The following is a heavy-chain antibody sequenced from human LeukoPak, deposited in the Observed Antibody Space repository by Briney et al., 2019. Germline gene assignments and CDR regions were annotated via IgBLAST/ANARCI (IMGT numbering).Heavy chain of an antibody. CDR1: GFTFSTYA. V-gene: IGHV3-23*01. Sequence: PGGSLRLSCAASGFTFSTYASTWVRQAPGGGLGRVSSIGPPSETYYAESVKGRFTTARDNSKDTVFLQLSGLRVEDTAVYYCVRDWRNGANCAGDCLESWGQGTLVIVSA. CDR2: SIGPPSET. CDR3: VRDWRNGANCAGDCLES. D-gene: IGHD2-21*02. J-gene: IGHJ4*02.